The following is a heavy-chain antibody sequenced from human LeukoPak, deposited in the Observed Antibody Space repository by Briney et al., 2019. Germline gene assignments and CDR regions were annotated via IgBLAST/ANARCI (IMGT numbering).Heavy chain of an antibody. CDR3: AKGLATSAGLY. CDR2: ISYDGSNK. CDR1: GFTFSSYG. Sequence: PGGSLRLSCAASGFTFSSYGMHWVRQAPGKGLEWVAVISYDGSNKYYADSVKGRFTISRDNSKNTLYLQMNSLRAEDTAVYYRAKGLATSAGLYWGQGTLVTVSS. J-gene: IGHJ4*02. D-gene: IGHD6-13*01. V-gene: IGHV3-30*18.